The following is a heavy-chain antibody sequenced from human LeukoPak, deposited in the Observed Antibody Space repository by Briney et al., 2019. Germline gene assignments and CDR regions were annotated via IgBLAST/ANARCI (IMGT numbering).Heavy chain of an antibody. J-gene: IGHJ6*03. CDR3: ARVKDTVTTGYYYYYMDV. D-gene: IGHD4-17*01. CDR1: GFTFSNYW. Sequence: GSLRLSCAASGFTFSNYWMTWVRQPPGKGLEWIGEIYHSGSTNYNPSLKSRVTISVDKSKNQFSLKLSSVTAADTAVYYCARVKDTVTTGYYYYYMDVWGKGTTVTVSS. CDR2: IYHSGST. V-gene: IGHV4-4*02.